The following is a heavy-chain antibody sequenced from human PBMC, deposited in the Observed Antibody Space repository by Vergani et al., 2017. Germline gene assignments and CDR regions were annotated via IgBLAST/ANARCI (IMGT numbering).Heavy chain of an antibody. CDR2: INSDGSST. CDR1: GFTFSSYW. J-gene: IGHJ6*02. Sequence: EVQLVESGGGLVQPGGSLRLSCAASGFTFSSYWMHWVRQAPGQGLVWVSRINSDGSSTSYADSVKGRFTISRDNAKNTLYLQMNSLRAEDTAVYYCARAVTGKNVDTARGYYYYGMDVWGQGTTVTVSS. V-gene: IGHV3-74*01. CDR3: ARAVTGKNVDTARGYYYYGMDV. D-gene: IGHD5-18*01.